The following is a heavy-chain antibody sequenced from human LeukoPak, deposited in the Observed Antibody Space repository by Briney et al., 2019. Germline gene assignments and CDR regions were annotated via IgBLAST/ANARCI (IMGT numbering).Heavy chain of an antibody. Sequence: GGSLRLSCAASGFTFNIYSMNWVRQAPGKGLEWASSISSTSSHKYYADSVKGRFTVSRDNAKNSLYLQMTSLRAEDTAVYYCAREFADSWGQGTLVIVSS. CDR1: GFTFNIYS. V-gene: IGHV3-21*01. CDR3: AREFADS. CDR2: ISSTSSHK. J-gene: IGHJ4*02.